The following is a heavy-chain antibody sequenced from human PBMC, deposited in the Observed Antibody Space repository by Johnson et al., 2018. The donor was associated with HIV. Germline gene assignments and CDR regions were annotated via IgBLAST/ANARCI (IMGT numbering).Heavy chain of an antibody. CDR2: ISGTGDNT. Sequence: VQLVESGGGVVQPGGSLRLSCAASGFTFSNNAMSWVRQAPGKGLEWVAGISGTGDNTYYADSVKGRFTISRENSKNTVYLQLNSLRVEDTAVYYCAKGISGYSDAFDMWGQGTMVTVSS. V-gene: IGHV3-23*04. J-gene: IGHJ3*02. CDR3: AKGISGYSDAFDM. D-gene: IGHD3-10*01. CDR1: GFTFSNNA.